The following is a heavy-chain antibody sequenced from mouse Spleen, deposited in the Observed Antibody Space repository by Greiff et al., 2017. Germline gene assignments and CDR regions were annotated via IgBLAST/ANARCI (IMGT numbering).Heavy chain of an antibody. D-gene: IGHD2-1*01. CDR3: ARIYYAAMDY. J-gene: IGHJ4*01. Sequence: VHLVESGPGLVQPSQSLSITCTVSGFSLTSYGVHWVRQSPGKGLEWLGVIWRGGSTAYNAAFISRLSISKDNSKSQVFFKMNSLQANDTAIYYCARIYYAAMDYWGQGTSVTVSS. V-gene: IGHV2-2*02. CDR1: GFSLTSYG. CDR2: IWRGGST.